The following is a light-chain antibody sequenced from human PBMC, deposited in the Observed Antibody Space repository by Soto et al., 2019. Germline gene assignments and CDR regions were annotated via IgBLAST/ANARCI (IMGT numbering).Light chain of an antibody. V-gene: IGLV2-23*01. CDR2: KGT. CDR1: DSDVGAYDS. CDR3: CSSAPESTYV. Sequence: QSALAQPASVSGSPGQSITISCTGTDSDVGAYDSVSWYQQHPHKAPQLIIYKGTQRPSGVSNRISGSTSGNAASLTISGLQADDEADYFCCSSAPESTYVFGTGTKLTLL. J-gene: IGLJ1*01.